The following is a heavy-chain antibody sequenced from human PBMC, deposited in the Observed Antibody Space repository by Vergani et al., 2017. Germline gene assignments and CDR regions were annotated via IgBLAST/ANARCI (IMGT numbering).Heavy chain of an antibody. J-gene: IGHJ6*02. CDR3: ARWTTVTTTVYYYGMDV. V-gene: IGHV3-21*01. CDR2: ISSSSSYI. D-gene: IGHD4-17*01. CDR1: GFTFSSYS. Sequence: EVQLVESGGGLVKPGGSLRLSCAASGFTFSSYSMNWVRQAPGKGLEWVSSISSSSSYIYYADSVKGRFTISRDNAKNSLYLQMNSLRAEDXAVYYCARWTTVTTTVYYYGMDVWGQGTTVTVSS.